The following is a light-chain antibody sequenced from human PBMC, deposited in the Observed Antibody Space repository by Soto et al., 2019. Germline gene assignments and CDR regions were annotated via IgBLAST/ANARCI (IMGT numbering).Light chain of an antibody. V-gene: IGKV1-12*01. J-gene: IGKJ4*01. CDR3: QNYNYWPPAT. CDR2: VAS. CDR1: QSIGDL. Sequence: DIQMTQSPSSVSASVGDRVTLTCRASQSIGDLLAWYQHKPGKAPKLLISVASTLQNGVPSRFSGSGSGTDFTLTINSLQSEDSAVYYCQNYNYWPPATFGGGTKVDI.